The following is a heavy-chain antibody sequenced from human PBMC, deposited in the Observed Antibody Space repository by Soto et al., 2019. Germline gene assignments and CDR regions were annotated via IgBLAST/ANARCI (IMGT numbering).Heavy chain of an antibody. V-gene: IGHV3-21*01. CDR2: ISSSSSYI. J-gene: IGHJ3*02. CDR1: GFTFSSYS. D-gene: IGHD3-9*01. Sequence: EVQLVESGGGLVKPGGSLRLSCAASGFTFSSYSMNWVRQAPGKGLEWVSSISSSSSYIYYADSVKGRFTISRDNAKNSLYLQMNSLRAEDTAVYYCASSGWFTIPNYMWGNAFDIWGQGTMVTVSS. CDR3: ASSGWFTIPNYMWGNAFDI.